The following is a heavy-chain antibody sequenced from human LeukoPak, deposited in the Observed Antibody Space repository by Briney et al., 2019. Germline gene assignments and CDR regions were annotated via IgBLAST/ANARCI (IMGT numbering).Heavy chain of an antibody. D-gene: IGHD4-17*01. Sequence: PGGSLRLSCAASGFSFSDYSMNWVRQAPGKGLEWVSYIGNSFSIYYADSVKGRFTISRDNAKNSLYLQMNSLRAEDTAVYYCARDKYGDYVIDYWGQGTLVTVSS. CDR1: GFSFSDYS. V-gene: IGHV3-69-1*01. J-gene: IGHJ4*02. CDR3: ARDKYGDYVIDY. CDR2: IGNSFSI.